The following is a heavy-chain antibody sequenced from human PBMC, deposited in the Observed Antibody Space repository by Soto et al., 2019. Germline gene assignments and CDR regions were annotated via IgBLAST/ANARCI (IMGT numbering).Heavy chain of an antibody. CDR2: IIPILGIV. Sequence: QVQLVQSGAEVKKPGSSVKVSCKASGGTFSSYTLTWVRQAPGQGLEWMGRIIPILGIVNYAQKFQGRVTITADKSSGTGDMELSSLRSEATAVYYCARDTDCTGGSCYSLEYWGQGTLVTVSS. J-gene: IGHJ4*02. V-gene: IGHV1-69*08. CDR3: ARDTDCTGGSCYSLEY. CDR1: GGTFSSYT. D-gene: IGHD2-15*01.